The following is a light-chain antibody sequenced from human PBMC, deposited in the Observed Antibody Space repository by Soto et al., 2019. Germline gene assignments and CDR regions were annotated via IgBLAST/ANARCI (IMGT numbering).Light chain of an antibody. Sequence: QSALTQPASVSGSPGQSITISCTGISSDVGPYNSVSWYQHHPGKAPKLMIYEVTNRPSGVFNRFSGSKSGNTASLTISGLQAENGADYYSTSYTSSSTPDDFGTGTKGTV. V-gene: IGLV2-14*01. J-gene: IGLJ1*01. CDR2: EVT. CDR1: SSDVGPYNS. CDR3: TSYTSSSTPDD.